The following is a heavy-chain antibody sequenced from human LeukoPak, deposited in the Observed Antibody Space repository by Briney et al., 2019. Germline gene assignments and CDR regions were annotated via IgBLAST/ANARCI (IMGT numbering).Heavy chain of an antibody. V-gene: IGHV1-18*01. CDR2: ISAYNGNT. Sequence: ASVTVSCKASGYTFTSYGISWVRQAPGQGLEWVGWISAYNGNTNYAQKLQGRVTMTTDTSTSTAYMELRSLRSDDTAVYYCARVARFFDAFDIWGQGTMVTVSS. CDR3: ARVARFFDAFDI. J-gene: IGHJ3*02. CDR1: GYTFTSYG.